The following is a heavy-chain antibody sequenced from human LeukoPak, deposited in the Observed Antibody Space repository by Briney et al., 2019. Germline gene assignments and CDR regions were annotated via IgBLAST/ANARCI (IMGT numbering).Heavy chain of an antibody. J-gene: IGHJ4*02. CDR1: GGSFGGYF. Sequence: SETLSLTCSAYGGSFGGYFWSWIRQPPGEGLEWIGEVNHGGSTNYNPSLKSRVTISVDTSRTQFSLNLRPVTAADTAVYYCARGPPLAYYGTGGYYFFDYWGQGILVTVSP. V-gene: IGHV4-34*01. D-gene: IGHD3-22*01. CDR2: VNHGGST. CDR3: ARGPPLAYYGTGGYYFFDY.